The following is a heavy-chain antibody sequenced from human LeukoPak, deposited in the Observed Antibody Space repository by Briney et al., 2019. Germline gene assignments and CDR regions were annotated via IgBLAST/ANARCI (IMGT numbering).Heavy chain of an antibody. D-gene: IGHD4-11*01. Sequence: SETLSLTCTVSGGSISSYYWSWLRQPPGKGLEWIGYIYYSGSTNYNPSLKSRVTISVDTSKNQFSLKLSSVTAADTAVYYCARKAPSTVTPDNWFDPWGQGTLVTVSS. J-gene: IGHJ5*02. V-gene: IGHV4-59*01. CDR2: IYYSGST. CDR1: GGSISSYY. CDR3: ARKAPSTVTPDNWFDP.